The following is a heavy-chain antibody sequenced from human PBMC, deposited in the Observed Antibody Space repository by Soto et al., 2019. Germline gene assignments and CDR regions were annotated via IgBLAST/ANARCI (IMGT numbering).Heavy chain of an antibody. Sequence: SETLSLTCTVSGGSISSGGYYWTWIRQPPGKGLEWIGYIYYSGRTYYNPSLESRVTISVDTSKNQFSLKPSSVTAADTAVYYCARDYGDYGAFDSWGQGTLVTVSS. J-gene: IGHJ4*02. CDR2: IYYSGRT. CDR3: ARDYGDYGAFDS. CDR1: GGSISSGGYY. D-gene: IGHD4-17*01. V-gene: IGHV4-31*03.